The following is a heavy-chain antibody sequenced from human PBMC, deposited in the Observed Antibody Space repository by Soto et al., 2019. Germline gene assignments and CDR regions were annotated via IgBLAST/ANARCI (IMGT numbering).Heavy chain of an antibody. CDR2: IYYSGST. Sequence: SETLSLTCTVSGGSISSYYWSWIVHPPGKRLEWIGYIYYSGSTNYNPPLKSRVTISVDKSKNQFSLKLSSVTAADTAVYYCARSGSYRSSSHVDYWGQGTLVTVSS. V-gene: IGHV4-59*12. CDR1: GGSISSYY. J-gene: IGHJ4*02. D-gene: IGHD6-6*01. CDR3: ARSGSYRSSSHVDY.